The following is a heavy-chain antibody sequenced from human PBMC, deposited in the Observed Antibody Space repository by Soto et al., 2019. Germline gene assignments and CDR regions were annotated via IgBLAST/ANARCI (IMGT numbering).Heavy chain of an antibody. CDR3: TKASSDRHHMDV. CDR2: ITSTGGDT. V-gene: IGHV3-23*01. Sequence: GGSLRLSCATSGFTFSNFVMRWVRQTPGKGLEWVSTITSTGGDTYYTDSVKGRFAISRDNSKNTLYLQMSSLRAEDTALYYCTKASSDRHHMDVWGQGTTVTVSS. CDR1: GFTFSNFV. J-gene: IGHJ6*02.